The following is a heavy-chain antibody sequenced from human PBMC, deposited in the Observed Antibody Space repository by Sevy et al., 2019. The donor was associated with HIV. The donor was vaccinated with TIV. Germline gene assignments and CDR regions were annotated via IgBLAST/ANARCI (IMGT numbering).Heavy chain of an antibody. J-gene: IGHJ4*02. V-gene: IGHV3-7*01. D-gene: IGHD2-15*01. CDR2: IKFDGSEK. CDR3: ARGRYCSGGGCYIDY. CDR1: GFIFSGYW. Sequence: GGSLRLSCAAPGFIFSGYWMTWVRQAPGKGLEWVANIKFDGSEKYYVDSVKGRFTISRDNAKNSLFLQMSSLRAADTAVYYCARGRYCSGGGCYIDYWGQGTLVTVSS.